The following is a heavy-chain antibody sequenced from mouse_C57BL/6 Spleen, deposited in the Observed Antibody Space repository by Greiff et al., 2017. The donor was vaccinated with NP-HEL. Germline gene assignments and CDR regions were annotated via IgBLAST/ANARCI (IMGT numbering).Heavy chain of an antibody. J-gene: IGHJ2*01. CDR1: GYTFTDYY. CDR2: INPNNGGT. V-gene: IGHV1-26*01. CDR3: ARFYDGYPFDY. Sequence: EVQLQQSGPELVKPGASVKISCKASGYTFTDYYMNWVKQSHGKSLEWIGDINPNNGGTSYNQKFKGKATLTVDNSSSTAYMELRSLTSEDSAVYYCARFYDGYPFDYWGQGTTLTVSS. D-gene: IGHD2-3*01.